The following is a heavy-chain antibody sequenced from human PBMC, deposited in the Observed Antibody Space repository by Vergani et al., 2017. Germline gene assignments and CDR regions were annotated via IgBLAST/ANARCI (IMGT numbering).Heavy chain of an antibody. V-gene: IGHV4-61*05. Sequence: QLQLQESGPGLGKPSATLSQTCSVSGASLRSSNYYWGWIRQSPGEGLEWVGDIDHTGRPDYNPSIKSRLTVSVDKSRNHFSLTLNSVTATDTAIYFCARVNTETNGDLYYYYYMDVWGQGTAVTVS. CDR3: ARVNTETNGDLYYYYYMDV. CDR1: GASLRSSNYY. D-gene: IGHD4-11*01. CDR2: IDHTGRP. J-gene: IGHJ6*03.